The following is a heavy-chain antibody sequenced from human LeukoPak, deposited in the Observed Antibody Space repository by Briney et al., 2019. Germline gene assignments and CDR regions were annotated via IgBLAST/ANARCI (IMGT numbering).Heavy chain of an antibody. CDR3: ATDLSGSYHRYWYFDL. CDR2: FDPEDGET. J-gene: IGHJ2*01. D-gene: IGHD1-26*01. CDR1: GYTLTEFS. Sequence: VSVKVSCKVSGYTLTEFSMHWVRQAPGKGLEWMGGFDPEDGETIYAQKFQGRVTMTEDTSTDTAYMELSSLRSEDTAVYYCATDLSGSYHRYWYFDLWGRGTLVTVSS. V-gene: IGHV1-24*01.